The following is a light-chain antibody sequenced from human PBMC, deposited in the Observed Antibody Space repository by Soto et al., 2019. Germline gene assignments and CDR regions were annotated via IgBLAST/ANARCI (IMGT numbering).Light chain of an antibody. CDR2: GAS. J-gene: IGKJ1*01. CDR1: QSVYSNY. CDR3: QQYSTYFPWT. Sequence: EIVLTQSPGTLSLSPGERATLSCRASQSVYSNYLAWYQQKPGQAPRLLISGASSRATGIPDRFSGSGSGTDFTLTITSLQPDDFATYYCQQYSTYFPWTFGQGTKVDIK. V-gene: IGKV3-20*01.